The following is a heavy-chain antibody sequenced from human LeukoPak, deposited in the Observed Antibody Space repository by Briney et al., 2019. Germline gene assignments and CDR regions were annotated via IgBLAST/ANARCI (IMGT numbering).Heavy chain of an antibody. CDR3: ARDFSITMVRGGNFDY. V-gene: IGHV3-23*01. CDR1: GFTFSSYG. J-gene: IGHJ4*02. D-gene: IGHD3-10*01. Sequence: GGSLRLSCAASGFTFSSYGMSWVRQAPGKGLEWVSAISGSGGSTYYADSVKGRFTISRDNAKNSLYLQMNSLRAEDTAVYYCARDFSITMVRGGNFDYWGQGTLVTVSS. CDR2: ISGSGGST.